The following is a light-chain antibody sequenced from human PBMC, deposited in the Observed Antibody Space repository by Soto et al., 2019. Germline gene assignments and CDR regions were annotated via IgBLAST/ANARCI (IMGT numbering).Light chain of an antibody. Sequence: QSVLTQPPSVSAAPGQKVTISCSGSSSNIGKYYVSWYHQLPGTAPKLLIYDNNKRPSGIPDRFSGSKSGTSATLGITGLQTGDEADYYCGTWDSSLSAVFGGGTKLTVL. CDR2: DNN. CDR3: GTWDSSLSAV. CDR1: SSNIGKYY. J-gene: IGLJ3*02. V-gene: IGLV1-51*01.